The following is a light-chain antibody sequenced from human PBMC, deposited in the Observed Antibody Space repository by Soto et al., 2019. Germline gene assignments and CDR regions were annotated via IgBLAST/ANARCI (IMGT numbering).Light chain of an antibody. CDR1: QSVSSSY. CDR3: QQYGRAHGT. V-gene: IGKV3-20*01. J-gene: IGKJ1*01. CDR2: GAS. Sequence: IVLTQSPGTLSFSPGERATLSCRASQSVSSSYLAWYQQKPGQAPRLLIYGASSRATGIPDRFSGSGSGTDFTLTISRLEPEDYAVYYCQQYGRAHGTLGHVSKVEIX.